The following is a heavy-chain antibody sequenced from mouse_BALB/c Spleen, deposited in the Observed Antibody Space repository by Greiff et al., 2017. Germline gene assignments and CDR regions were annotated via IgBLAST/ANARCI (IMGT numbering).Heavy chain of an antibody. V-gene: IGHV14-4*02. J-gene: IGHJ4*01. CDR2: IDPENGDT. Sequence: EVKVVESGAELVRSGASVKLSCTASGFNIKDYYMHWVKQRPEQGLEWIGWIDPENGDTEYAPKFQGKATMTADTSSNTAYLQLSSLTSEDTAVYYCNAREHGNLDYYAMDYWGQGTSVTVSS. CDR3: NAREHGNLDYYAMDY. CDR1: GFNIKDYY. D-gene: IGHD2-1*01.